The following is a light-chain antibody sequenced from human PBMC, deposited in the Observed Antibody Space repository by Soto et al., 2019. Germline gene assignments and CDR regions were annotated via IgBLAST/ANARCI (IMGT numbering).Light chain of an antibody. CDR1: QSVGDTY. J-gene: IGKJ1*01. CDR2: STS. CDR3: QHYDRAPMWT. Sequence: EMVLTQSPGTRSLSRGARATLSCRASQSVGDTYLAWYQQKPGQAPRLLMYSTSIRATGIPDRFSGSGSGTDFTLTISRLDPEDFAVYYCQHYDRAPMWTFGQGTKVDIK. V-gene: IGKV3-20*01.